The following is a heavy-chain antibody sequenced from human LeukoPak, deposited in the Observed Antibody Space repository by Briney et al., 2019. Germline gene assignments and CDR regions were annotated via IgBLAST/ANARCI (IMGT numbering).Heavy chain of an antibody. V-gene: IGHV1-18*01. CDR3: ARGGSRSRRGDDAFDI. D-gene: IGHD3-10*01. J-gene: IGHJ3*02. CDR1: GYTFTNYA. Sequence: ASVRVSCKASGYTFTNYAMNWVRQAPGQGLEWMGWISAYNGNTELAQKFQGRVTLATDASTSTAYVELRSLTSDDTAVYFCARGGSRSRRGDDAFDIWGQGTMVTVSS. CDR2: ISAYNGNT.